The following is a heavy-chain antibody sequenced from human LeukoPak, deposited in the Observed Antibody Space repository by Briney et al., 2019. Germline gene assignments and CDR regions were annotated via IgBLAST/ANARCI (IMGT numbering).Heavy chain of an antibody. J-gene: IGHJ4*02. CDR2: IDSDGSST. Sequence: GGSLRLSCAASGFTFSSYWMHWVRQAPGKGLVWVSRIDSDGSSTSYADSVKGRFTISRDNAKNTLYLQMNSLRAEDTAVYYCARGGRDGYNLVGYWGQGTLVTVSS. CDR3: ARGGRDGYNLVGY. CDR1: GFTFSSYW. V-gene: IGHV3-74*01. D-gene: IGHD5-24*01.